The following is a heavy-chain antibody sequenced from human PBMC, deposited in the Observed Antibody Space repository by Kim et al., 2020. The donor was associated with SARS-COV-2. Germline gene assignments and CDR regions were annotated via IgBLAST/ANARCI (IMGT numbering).Heavy chain of an antibody. CDR3: ARDLSYTYGGFDP. J-gene: IGHJ5*02. V-gene: IGHV3-66*01. D-gene: IGHD5-18*01. Sequence: YADSVKGRFTLSRDNSKNTLYLQMNSLRTEDAAVYYCARDLSYTYGGFDPWGQGTLVTVSA.